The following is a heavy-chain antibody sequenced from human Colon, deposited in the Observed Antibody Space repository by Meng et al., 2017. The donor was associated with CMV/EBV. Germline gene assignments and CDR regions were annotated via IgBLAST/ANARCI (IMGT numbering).Heavy chain of an antibody. CDR2: ISAYNGNT. D-gene: IGHD2-15*01. Sequence: ASVKVSCKASGYTFTSYGISWVRQAPGQGLEWMGWISAYNGNTDYAQKLQGRVTMTTDTSTSTAFMELRSLRSGDTAVYYCVRDLSKYCSSSSCSKGADYWGQGTLVTVSS. CDR1: GYTFTSYG. CDR3: VRDLSKYCSSSSCSKGADY. J-gene: IGHJ4*02. V-gene: IGHV1-18*01.